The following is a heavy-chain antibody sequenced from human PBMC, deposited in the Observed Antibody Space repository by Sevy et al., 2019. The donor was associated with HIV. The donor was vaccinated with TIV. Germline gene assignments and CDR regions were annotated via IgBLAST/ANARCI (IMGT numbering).Heavy chain of an antibody. D-gene: IGHD5-18*01. V-gene: IGHV4-30-4*01. Sequence: SETLSLTCTVSGGSISSGDYYWSWIRQPPGKGLEWIGYIYYSGSTYYNPSLKSRVTISVDTSKNQFSLKLSSVTAANTAVYDCARAEWIQLWLEGGNWFDPWGQGTLVTVSS. CDR3: ARAEWIQLWLEGGNWFDP. J-gene: IGHJ5*02. CDR1: GGSISSGDYY. CDR2: IYYSGST.